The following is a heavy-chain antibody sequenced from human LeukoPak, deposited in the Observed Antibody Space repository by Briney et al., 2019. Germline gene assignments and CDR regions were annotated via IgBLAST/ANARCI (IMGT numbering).Heavy chain of an antibody. CDR1: GGSISSYY. D-gene: IGHD3-10*01. CDR2: IYYSGPT. V-gene: IGHV4-59*05. Sequence: PSETLSLTCTVSGGSISSYYWSWIRQPPGKGLEWIGSIYYSGPTYYNPSLRSRVTISVDTSRNQFSLTLNSVTAAHTAVYYCARVTMGFGESLYRGWGFDLWGRGTLVTVSS. CDR3: ARVTMGFGESLYRGWGFDL. J-gene: IGHJ2*01.